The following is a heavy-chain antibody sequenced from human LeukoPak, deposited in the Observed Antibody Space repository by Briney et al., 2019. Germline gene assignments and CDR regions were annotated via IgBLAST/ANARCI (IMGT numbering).Heavy chain of an antibody. Sequence: GGSLRLSCAASGFTVSSNYMSWVRQAPGKGLEWVSVIYSGGSTYYADSVKGRFTISRDNSKNTLYLQMNSLRAEDTAVYYCAREGPLDYYDSRAFDIWGQGTMVTVSS. CDR1: GFTVSSNY. CDR2: IYSGGST. J-gene: IGHJ3*02. V-gene: IGHV3-53*01. CDR3: AREGPLDYYDSRAFDI. D-gene: IGHD3-22*01.